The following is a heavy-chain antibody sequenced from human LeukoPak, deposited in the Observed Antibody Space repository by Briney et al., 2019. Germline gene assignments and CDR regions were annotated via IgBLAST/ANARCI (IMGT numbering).Heavy chain of an antibody. J-gene: IGHJ4*02. CDR3: ARGPPNWGYDY. Sequence: ASVKVSCKASGYTFTSYDFNWVRQATGQRPEWMGWVSPNSGDTGYAQKFQDRVTMTRDTSISTAYMELSSLRSDDTAVYYCARGPPNWGYDYWGPGTLVTVSS. CDR1: GYTFTSYD. V-gene: IGHV1-8*01. D-gene: IGHD7-27*01. CDR2: VSPNSGDT.